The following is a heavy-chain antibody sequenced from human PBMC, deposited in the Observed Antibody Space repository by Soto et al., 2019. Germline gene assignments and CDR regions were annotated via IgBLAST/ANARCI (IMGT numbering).Heavy chain of an antibody. CDR1: GFTFRTYG. Sequence: PGGSLRLSCAASGFTFRTYGMHWVRQSPGKGLDWVAVISYDGGNKYYADSVKGRFTISRDNSKNTLYLQMNSLRGDDTAVYYCAKAGHTKIFGGDISIDYYFSVIDVWGQGTTVTVSS. J-gene: IGHJ6*02. CDR2: ISYDGGNK. D-gene: IGHD3-3*01. V-gene: IGHV3-30*18. CDR3: AKAGHTKIFGGDISIDYYFSVIDV.